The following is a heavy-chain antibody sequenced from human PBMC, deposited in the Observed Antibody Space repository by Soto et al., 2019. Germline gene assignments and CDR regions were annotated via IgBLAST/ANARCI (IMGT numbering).Heavy chain of an antibody. V-gene: IGHV3-23*01. CDR1: GFTFSSYA. Sequence: PGGYLRLSCAASGFTFSSYALSWVRQAPGTGLEWGSAISGSGGSTYYADSVKGRFTISRDNSKNTLYLQMNSLRAEDTAVYYCAREGPLYDFWSGYIDYWGQGTLVTVSS. CDR3: AREGPLYDFWSGYIDY. CDR2: ISGSGGST. J-gene: IGHJ4*02. D-gene: IGHD3-3*01.